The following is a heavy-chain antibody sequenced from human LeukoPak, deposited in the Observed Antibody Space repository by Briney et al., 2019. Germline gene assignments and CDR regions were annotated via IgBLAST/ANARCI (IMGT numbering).Heavy chain of an antibody. J-gene: IGHJ4*01. V-gene: IGHV3-9*01. D-gene: IGHD1-26*01. CDR2: IGWNSGSI. CDR1: GFTFDHYA. CDR3: VKDSQGIVGATTDFDH. Sequence: GGSLRLSCTASGFTFDHYAMHWVRRLPGKGLEWVSGIGWNSGSIDYADSVRGRFTISRDNAKNSLYLQLQSLRPEDTAMYYYVKDSQGIVGATTDFDHWGQGTLVTVSS.